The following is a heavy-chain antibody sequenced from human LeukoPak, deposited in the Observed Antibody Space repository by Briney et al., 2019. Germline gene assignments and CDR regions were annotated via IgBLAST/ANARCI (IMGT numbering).Heavy chain of an antibody. CDR1: GGTFSSYA. Sequence: ASVKVSCKASGGTFSSYAISWVRQAPGQGLEWMGGIIPIFGTANYAQKFQGRVTITADESTSTAYVELSSLRSEDTAVYYCTRVFDHGDYRGAFDIWGPGTMFTVSS. D-gene: IGHD4-17*01. CDR2: IIPIFGTA. J-gene: IGHJ3*02. V-gene: IGHV1-69*13. CDR3: TRVFDHGDYRGAFDI.